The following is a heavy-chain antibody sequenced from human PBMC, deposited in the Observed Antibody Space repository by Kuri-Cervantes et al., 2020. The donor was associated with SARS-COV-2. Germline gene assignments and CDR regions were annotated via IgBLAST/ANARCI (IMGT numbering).Heavy chain of an antibody. J-gene: IGHJ4*02. D-gene: IGHD1-26*01. CDR2: IYYNGDT. CDR3: ARDQRRYRANDAPYDF. V-gene: IGHV4-61*01. Sequence: SETLSLTCTVTGDSVNSINYYWTWIRQPPGKGLEWIGYIYYNGDTNYNPSLKSRVTISIDTSKNQLSLKLTSVTAADTAVYYCARDQRRYRANDAPYDFWGQGTLVTSPQ. CDR1: GDSVNSINYY.